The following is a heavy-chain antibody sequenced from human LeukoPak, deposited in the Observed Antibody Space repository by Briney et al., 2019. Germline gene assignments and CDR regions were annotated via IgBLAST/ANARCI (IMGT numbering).Heavy chain of an antibody. CDR1: GFTFSSYW. CDR2: INSRSSSI. D-gene: IGHD1-14*01. J-gene: IGHJ4*02. CDR3: AREPNFDDHAFDY. V-gene: IGHV3-48*01. Sequence: PGGSLRLSCAASGFTFSSYWMNWVRQAPGKGQEWVSYINSRSSSIDYAGSVKGRLTISRDNAKNSLYLQINSLRAEDTAIYYCAREPNFDDHAFDYWGQGTLVTVSS.